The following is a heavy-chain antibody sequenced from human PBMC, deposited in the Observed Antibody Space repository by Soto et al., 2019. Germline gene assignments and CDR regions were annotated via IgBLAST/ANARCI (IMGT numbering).Heavy chain of an antibody. CDR1: GFMFSSFA. CDR2: ISGDGIST. J-gene: IGHJ6*02. CDR3: AREAWRTVTTDAGDHYYYDGMDV. D-gene: IGHD4-17*01. V-gene: IGHV3-23*01. Sequence: EVQLLESGGGLEQPGGSLRLSCAVSGFMFSSFAMTWVRQAPGKGLEWVSGISGDGISTYYTDSVKGRFTISRDNSKNTLYLQMNSLRVEDTAVYFCAREAWRTVTTDAGDHYYYDGMDVWGQGTTVTVSS.